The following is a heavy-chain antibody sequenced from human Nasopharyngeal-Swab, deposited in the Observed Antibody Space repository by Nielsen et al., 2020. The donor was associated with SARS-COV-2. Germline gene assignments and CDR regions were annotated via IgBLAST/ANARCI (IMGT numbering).Heavy chain of an antibody. J-gene: IGHJ6*03. CDR2: IYWDDDQ. Sequence: SGPTQVTPTQTLTMICSFSVFSLTTSGVGVAWIRQPPGRALAWLALIYWDDDQRIYRSLTTSPTINKATCKDHVVLTLTNMGPVDSGTYFCAQITRAVERDTIFGDPLASRSYGYVDFWGKGTTVTVS. D-gene: IGHD3-3*01. CDR1: VFSLTTSGVG. CDR3: AQITRAVERDTIFGDPLASRSYGYVDF. V-gene: IGHV2-5*02.